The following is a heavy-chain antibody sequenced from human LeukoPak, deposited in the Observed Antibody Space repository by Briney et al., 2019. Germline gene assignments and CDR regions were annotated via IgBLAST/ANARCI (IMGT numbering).Heavy chain of an antibody. Sequence: SETLSLTCAVYGGSLSGYYWSWIRQPPGKGREWIGEINHSGSTNYNPSLKSRVTISVDTSKNQFSLKLSSVTAADTAVYYCARLPSYYGSGNRDYWGQGTLVTVSS. V-gene: IGHV4-34*01. CDR1: GGSLSGYY. D-gene: IGHD3-10*01. CDR3: ARLPSYYGSGNRDY. J-gene: IGHJ4*02. CDR2: INHSGST.